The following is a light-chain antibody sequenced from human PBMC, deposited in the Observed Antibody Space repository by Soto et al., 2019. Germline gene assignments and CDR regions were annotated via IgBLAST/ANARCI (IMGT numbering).Light chain of an antibody. Sequence: VVTQEPSFSVSPGGTVTLTCGLSSGSVSTSYYPSWYQQTPGQAPRTLIYSTNTRSSGVPDRFSGSILGNKAALTITGAQADDESDYYCVLYMGSGFYVFGTGTKLTVL. CDR3: VLYMGSGFYV. CDR2: STN. V-gene: IGLV8-61*01. J-gene: IGLJ1*01. CDR1: SGSVSTSYY.